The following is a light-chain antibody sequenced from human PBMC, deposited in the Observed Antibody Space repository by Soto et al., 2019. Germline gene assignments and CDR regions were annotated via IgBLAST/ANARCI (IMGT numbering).Light chain of an antibody. J-gene: IGLJ3*02. CDR3: ASWDSSLSAVV. Sequence: QSVLTQPPSVSAAPGQTVTISCSGSSSNIGNNYGSWYQQLPGTAPKLLIYDNNKRPSGIPDRFSGSKSGTSATLGISGLQTGDEADYYCASWDSSLSAVVFGGGTKLTVL. CDR1: SSNIGNNY. CDR2: DNN. V-gene: IGLV1-51*01.